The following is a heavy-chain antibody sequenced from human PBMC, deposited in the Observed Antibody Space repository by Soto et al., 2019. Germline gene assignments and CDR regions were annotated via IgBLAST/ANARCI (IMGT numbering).Heavy chain of an antibody. CDR3: ARQEMTTGYNWFDP. V-gene: IGHV4-4*07. D-gene: IGHD4-4*01. CDR2: INPSGST. J-gene: IGHJ5*02. CDR1: GGSISTYY. Sequence: TLSLTCTVSGGSISTYYWSWIRQPAGKGLEWLGRINPSGSTNYNPSLKTRVTMSVDTSNNQFSLSLSSMTAADTAVYYCARQEMTTGYNWFDPWGQGTLVTVS.